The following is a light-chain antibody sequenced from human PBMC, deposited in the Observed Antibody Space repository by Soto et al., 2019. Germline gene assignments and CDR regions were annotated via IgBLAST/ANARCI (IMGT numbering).Light chain of an antibody. V-gene: IGKV3-15*01. J-gene: IGKJ4*01. CDR1: QSVISN. Sequence: VMTQSPATLSVSLEARAALSCRASQSVISNLAWYQQKPGQVPRLLIYGASNMATGIPARFSGSGSGTEFTLTISSLQSEDFAVYSCLQYNNWPLTFGGGTKVDIK. CDR2: GAS. CDR3: LQYNNWPLT.